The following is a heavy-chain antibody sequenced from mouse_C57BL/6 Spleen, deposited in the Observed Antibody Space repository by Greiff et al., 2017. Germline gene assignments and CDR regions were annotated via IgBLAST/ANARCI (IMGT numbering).Heavy chain of an antibody. CDR2: IYPGDGDT. Sequence: QVQLQQSGAELVKPGASVKISCKASGYAFSSYWMNWVKQRPGKGLEWIGQIYPGDGDTNYNGKFKGKATLTADKSSSTAYIQLSSLPAEDSAVYFCARGAFYYYGSGAYWGQGTLVTVSA. CDR3: ARGAFYYYGSGAY. D-gene: IGHD1-1*01. J-gene: IGHJ3*01. CDR1: GYAFSSYW. V-gene: IGHV1-80*01.